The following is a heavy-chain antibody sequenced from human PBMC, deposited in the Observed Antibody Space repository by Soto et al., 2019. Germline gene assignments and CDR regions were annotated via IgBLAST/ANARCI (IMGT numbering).Heavy chain of an antibody. CDR3: ARDGPGSGSYFYFDY. CDR2: IYSGGET. V-gene: IGHV3-66*01. J-gene: IGHJ4*01. Sequence: PGGSLRLSCAASGFTVSISYMSWVRHVPGKGLEWVSIIYSGGETYYADSAKGRFTISRDISKNTLHLQMSSLRAEDTAVYYCARDGPGSGSYFYFDYWGQGTLVTVSS. CDR1: GFTVSISY. D-gene: IGHD1-26*01.